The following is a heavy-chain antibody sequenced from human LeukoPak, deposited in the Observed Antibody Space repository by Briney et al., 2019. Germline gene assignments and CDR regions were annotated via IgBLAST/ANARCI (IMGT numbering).Heavy chain of an antibody. CDR1: GFTFSNYL. V-gene: IGHV3-74*01. CDR2: ISSDGGTT. CDR3: ARDRGYGALDY. J-gene: IGHJ4*02. D-gene: IGHD5-12*01. Sequence: GGSLRLSCAASGFTFSNYLMQWVRQVPGKGLVWVSRISSDGGTTDYADSVKGRFTISRDNAKKTLYLQMNSLRADDTAVYYCARDRGYGALDYWGRGNLITVSS.